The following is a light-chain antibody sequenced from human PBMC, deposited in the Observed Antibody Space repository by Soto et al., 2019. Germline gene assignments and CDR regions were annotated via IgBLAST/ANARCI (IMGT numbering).Light chain of an antibody. CDR3: QQYNNWTPT. V-gene: IGKV3-15*01. CDR1: QTINNN. CDR2: GAS. Sequence: VMTQAPATLYLYTKSRATLSCMASQTINNNVAWYQLKDGQVPRLVIYGASTRATDIPARFSGSGSGTEFTLTISSLQSEDFAGYQCQQYNNWTPTFGQGTKVDIK. J-gene: IGKJ1*01.